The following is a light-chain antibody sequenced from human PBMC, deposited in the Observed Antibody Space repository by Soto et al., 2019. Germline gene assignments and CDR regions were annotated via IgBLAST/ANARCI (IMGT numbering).Light chain of an antibody. J-gene: IGKJ5*01. CDR2: DIS. CDR1: QSVAGS. CDR3: QQRSKRIT. Sequence: ALTQSPATLSLSPGDRATLSCRASQSVAGSLAWYQQKPGQAPRLLIYDISTRAAAIPARFSGSGSGTDFTLTVSSLEPEDFALYYCQQRSKRITFGQGTRLEI. V-gene: IGKV3-11*01.